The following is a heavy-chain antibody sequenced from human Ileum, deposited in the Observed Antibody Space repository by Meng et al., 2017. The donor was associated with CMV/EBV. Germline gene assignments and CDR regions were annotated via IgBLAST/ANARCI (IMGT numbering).Heavy chain of an antibody. CDR1: FTVSDAG. CDR3: TTDVGRGWYTYFYDY. CDR2: IKNKPYGETA. Sequence: FTVSDAGMSWVRQAPGTGLEWLGRIKNKPYGETAEYAASVKDRFTISRDDSKNMLYLQMSGLKTEDTAFYYCTTDVGRGWYTYFYDYWGHGALVTVSS. V-gene: IGHV3-15*01. J-gene: IGHJ4*01. D-gene: IGHD6-19*01.